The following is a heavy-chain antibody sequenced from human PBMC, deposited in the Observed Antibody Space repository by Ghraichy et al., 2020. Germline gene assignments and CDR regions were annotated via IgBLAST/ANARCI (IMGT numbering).Heavy chain of an antibody. Sequence: SETLSLTCTVSGGSIINSDYYWGWIRQPPGKGLEWIGSIYYSGSSYYNPSLKSRVTISVDTSKNQFSLNLYSVTAADTAVYYCASHRAGDDQNFDYWGQGTLVTVSS. CDR3: ASHRAGDDQNFDY. V-gene: IGHV4-39*07. D-gene: IGHD2-2*01. CDR1: GGSIINSDYY. CDR2: IYYSGSS. J-gene: IGHJ4*02.